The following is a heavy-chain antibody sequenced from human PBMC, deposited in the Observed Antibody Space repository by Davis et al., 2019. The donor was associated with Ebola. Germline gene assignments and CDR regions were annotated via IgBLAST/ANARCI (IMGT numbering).Heavy chain of an antibody. D-gene: IGHD2-15*01. CDR3: ARESMLLDL. CDR2: ITSNGGNT. Sequence: GGSLRLSCAASGFTFSSYAMHWVRQAPGKGLQYLAGITSNGGNTYYADSVKGRFTISRDNSKNTLYLQMNSLGAEDTAVYYCARESMLLDLWGRGTLVTVSS. CDR1: GFTFSSYA. J-gene: IGHJ2*01. V-gene: IGHV3-64*04.